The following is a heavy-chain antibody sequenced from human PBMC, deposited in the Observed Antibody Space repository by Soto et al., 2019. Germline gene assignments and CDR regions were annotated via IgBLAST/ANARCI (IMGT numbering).Heavy chain of an antibody. D-gene: IGHD3-16*02. CDR2: ISAYNGNT. CDR1: GYTFTSYG. V-gene: IGHV1-18*01. CDR3: ARGAGTMITFGGVIVMSAFDI. Sequence: ASVKVSCKASGYTFTSYGISWVRQAPGQGLEWMGWISAYNGNTNYAQKLQGRVTMTTDTSTSTAYMELRSLRSDDTAVYYCARGAGTMITFGGVIVMSAFDIWGQGTMVTVSS. J-gene: IGHJ3*02.